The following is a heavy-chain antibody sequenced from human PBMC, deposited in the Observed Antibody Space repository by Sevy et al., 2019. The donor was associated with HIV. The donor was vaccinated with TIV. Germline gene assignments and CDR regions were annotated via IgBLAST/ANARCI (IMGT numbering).Heavy chain of an antibody. CDR2: MHYSGDT. V-gene: IGHV4-59*01. J-gene: IGHJ4*02. CDR1: GASISSYY. CDR3: ARARHILNDHYLPYFDY. D-gene: IGHD3-9*01. Sequence: SENLSLTCTVSGASISSYYWSWIRQPPGKGLEWIGHMHYSGDTNYNPSLKSRVSISIDTSKSQLSLKVISMTAADTAVYYCARARHILNDHYLPYFDYWGQGVLVTVSS.